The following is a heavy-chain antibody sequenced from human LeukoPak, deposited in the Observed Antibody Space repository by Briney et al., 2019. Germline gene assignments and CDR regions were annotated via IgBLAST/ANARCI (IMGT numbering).Heavy chain of an antibody. CDR3: AKGEVAAAVPFDY. V-gene: IGHV3-23*01. J-gene: IGHJ4*02. Sequence: GGSLRLSCAASGFTFSTYAMSWVRQAPGKGLEWVSTISGSGGSTYYADSVKGRFTISRDNSKNTLYLQMNSLRAEDTAVYYCAKGEVAAAVPFDYWGQETLVTVSS. CDR1: GFTFSTYA. CDR2: ISGSGGST. D-gene: IGHD6-13*01.